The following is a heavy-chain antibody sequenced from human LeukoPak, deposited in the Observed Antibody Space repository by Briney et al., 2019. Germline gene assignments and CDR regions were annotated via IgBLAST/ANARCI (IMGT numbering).Heavy chain of an antibody. V-gene: IGHV3-30*15. Sequence: GGSLRLSCAASGFSFSTSAMHWVRQAPGEGLEWVAVMSYDGKYKYHADSVKGRFTISRDNSRNTVSLQMSSLRGEDTAVYYCATGSYHEHWGQGTLVTVSS. D-gene: IGHD1-26*01. J-gene: IGHJ4*02. CDR2: MSYDGKYK. CDR1: GFSFSTSA. CDR3: ATGSYHEH.